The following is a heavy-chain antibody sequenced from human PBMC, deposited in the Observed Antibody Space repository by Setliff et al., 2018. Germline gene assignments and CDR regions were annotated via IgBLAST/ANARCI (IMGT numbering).Heavy chain of an antibody. CDR2: IYYSGST. V-gene: IGHV4-59*01. CDR3: ARGYYNFSSGYYTPYYFDY. CDR1: GGSISSYY. J-gene: IGHJ4*02. D-gene: IGHD3-3*01. Sequence: SETLSLTCTVSGGSISSYYWSWIRQPPGKGLEWIGYIYYSGSTNYNPSLKSRVTISVDTSKNQFSLKLSSVTAADTAVYFCARGYYNFSSGYYTPYYFDYWGQGTLVTVSS.